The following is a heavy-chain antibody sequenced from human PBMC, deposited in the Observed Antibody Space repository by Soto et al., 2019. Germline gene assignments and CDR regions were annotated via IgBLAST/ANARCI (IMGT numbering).Heavy chain of an antibody. CDR1: GYTLTELS. Sequence: QVQLVQSGAEVKKPGASVKVSCKVSGYTLTELSMHWVRQAPGKGLEWMGGFDPEDGETIYAQKFQGRVTMTGDTSTDTAYMELSSLRSEDTAVYYCATQGTPLLWFGEKPWAFDIWGQGTMVTVSS. CDR3: ATQGTPLLWFGEKPWAFDI. CDR2: FDPEDGET. J-gene: IGHJ3*02. V-gene: IGHV1-24*01. D-gene: IGHD3-10*01.